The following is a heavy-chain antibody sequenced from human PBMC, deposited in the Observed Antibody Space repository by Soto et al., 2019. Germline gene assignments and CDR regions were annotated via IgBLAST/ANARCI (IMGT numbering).Heavy chain of an antibody. CDR1: GGTFSTSA. CDR2: IIPIFGTA. Sequence: QVRLVQSGAEVKKPGSSVKASCKTSGGTFSTSAISWVRQAPGQGLEWMGGIIPIFGTANYAQKFQGRVSITADKSTCTAYMELSSLTSEDTAVYYCASGEVRGGGHVWGQGTTVTVSS. CDR3: ASGEVRGGGHV. J-gene: IGHJ6*02. V-gene: IGHV1-69*06. D-gene: IGHD3-10*01.